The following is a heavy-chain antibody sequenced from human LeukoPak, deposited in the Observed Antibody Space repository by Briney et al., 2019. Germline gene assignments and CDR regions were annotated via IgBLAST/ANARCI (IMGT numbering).Heavy chain of an antibody. CDR1: GGSISSYY. CDR3: ASIRNYGSGTYIPFVDY. J-gene: IGHJ4*02. CDR2: LYYSGSA. D-gene: IGHD3-10*01. Sequence: SETLSLTCTVSGGSISSYYWSWIRQPPGKGLEWIGYLYYSGSANYNPSLKSRVTISLDTSKNQFSLKLSSVTAADTAVYYCASIRNYGSGTYIPFVDYWGQGTLVTVSS. V-gene: IGHV4-59*01.